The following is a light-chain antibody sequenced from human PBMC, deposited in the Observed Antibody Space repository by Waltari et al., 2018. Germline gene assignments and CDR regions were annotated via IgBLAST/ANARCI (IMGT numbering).Light chain of an antibody. J-gene: IGKJ1*01. V-gene: IGKV1-NL1*01. CDR2: AAS. CDR3: QQYYSTLWT. CDR1: QGITNS. Sequence: DIQMTQSPSSLSASVGDRVTITCRASQGITNSLAWYQQKPGKAPKLLLSAASRLEGGVPSRFSGSGSGTDYILTISSLQPEDFATYYCQQYYSTLWTFGQGTKVEIK.